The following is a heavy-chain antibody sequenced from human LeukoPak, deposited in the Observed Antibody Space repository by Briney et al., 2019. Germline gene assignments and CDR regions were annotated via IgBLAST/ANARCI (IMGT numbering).Heavy chain of an antibody. Sequence: ASVKVSFKASGYTFTGYYMHWVRQAPGQGLEWMGWINPNSGGTNYAQKFQGRVTMTRDTSISTAYMELSRLRSDDTAVYYCARETKRANWFDPWGQGTLVTVSS. CDR2: INPNSGGT. CDR3: ARETKRANWFDP. CDR1: GYTFTGYY. J-gene: IGHJ5*02. V-gene: IGHV1-2*02.